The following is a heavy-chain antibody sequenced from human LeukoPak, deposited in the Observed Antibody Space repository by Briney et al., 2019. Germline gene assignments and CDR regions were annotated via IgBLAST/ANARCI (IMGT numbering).Heavy chain of an antibody. CDR1: GFTFSSYG. Sequence: GGSLRLSCAASGFTFSSYGMSWVRQAPGKGLEWVSAISGSDGSTYYADSVKGRFTISRDNSKNTLYLQLNSLRAEDTAVYYCAKEECSGSLLTLDYWGQGTLVTVSS. D-gene: IGHD1-26*01. CDR3: AKEECSGSLLTLDY. J-gene: IGHJ4*02. V-gene: IGHV3-23*01. CDR2: ISGSDGST.